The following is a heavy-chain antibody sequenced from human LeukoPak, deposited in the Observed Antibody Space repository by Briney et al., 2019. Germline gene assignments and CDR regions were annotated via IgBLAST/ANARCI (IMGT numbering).Heavy chain of an antibody. CDR1: GFTFSSYE. Sequence: PGGSLRLSCAASGFTFSSYEMNWVRQAPGKGLEWVSYISGSGTTIYYADSVKGRFTISRDNSKNTLYMQMNSLRAEDTAVYYCARDRTTKTGYKSYFDYWGQGTLVTVSS. V-gene: IGHV3-48*03. CDR2: ISGSGTTI. J-gene: IGHJ4*02. D-gene: IGHD3-9*01. CDR3: ARDRTTKTGYKSYFDY.